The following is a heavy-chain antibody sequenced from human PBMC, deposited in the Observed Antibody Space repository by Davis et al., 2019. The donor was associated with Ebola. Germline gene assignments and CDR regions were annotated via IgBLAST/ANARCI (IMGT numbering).Heavy chain of an antibody. D-gene: IGHD2-2*01. CDR2: ISSSSSYI. Sequence: GGSLRLSCAASGFTFSSYEMNWVRQAPGKGLEWVSSISSSSSYIYYADSVKGRFTISRDNAKNSLYLQMNSLKTEDTAVYYCARAGSSTWRDFDYWGQGTLVTVSS. CDR1: GFTFSSYE. V-gene: IGHV3-21*04. J-gene: IGHJ4*02. CDR3: ARAGSSTWRDFDY.